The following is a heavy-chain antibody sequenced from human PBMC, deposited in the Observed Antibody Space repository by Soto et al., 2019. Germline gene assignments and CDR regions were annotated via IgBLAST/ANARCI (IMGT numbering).Heavy chain of an antibody. CDR1: GGSFSGYY. J-gene: IGHJ6*02. CDR3: ARVKGYYYGMDV. CDR2: INHSGST. Sequence: PAETLSLTCVVYGGSFSGYYWSWIRQPPGKGLEGIGEINHSGSTNYNPSLKSRVTISVDMSKNQFSLKLSSVTAADTAVYYCARVKGYYYGMDVWGQGTTVTAS. V-gene: IGHV4-34*01.